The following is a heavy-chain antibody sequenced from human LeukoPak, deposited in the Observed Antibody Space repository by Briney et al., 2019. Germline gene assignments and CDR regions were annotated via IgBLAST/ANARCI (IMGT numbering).Heavy chain of an antibody. CDR3: ARDNSVGDIAWWFDP. CDR1: GGTFSSYA. D-gene: IGHD3-16*02. V-gene: IGHV1-69*05. CDR2: IIPIFGTA. J-gene: IGHJ5*02. Sequence: ASVKVSCKASGGTFSSYAISWVRQAPGQGLEWMGGIIPIFGTANYAQKFQGRVTMTRDMSTTTDYMELSSLRSEDTAVYYCARDNSVGDIAWWFDPWGQGTLVTVSS.